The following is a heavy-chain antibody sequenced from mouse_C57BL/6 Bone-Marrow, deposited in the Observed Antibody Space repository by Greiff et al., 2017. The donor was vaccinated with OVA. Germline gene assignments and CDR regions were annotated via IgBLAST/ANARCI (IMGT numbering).Heavy chain of an antibody. D-gene: IGHD1-1*01. J-gene: IGHJ2*01. CDR2: IDPSDSYT. V-gene: IGHV1-69*01. Sequence: VQLQQSGAELVMPGASVKLSCKASGYTFTSYWMHWVKQRPGQGLEWIGEIDPSDSYTNYNQKFKGKSTLTVDKSSSTAYMQLSSLTSEDSAVYYCARDYGSSYNYWGQGTTRPVSS. CDR1: GYTFTSYW. CDR3: ARDYGSSYNY.